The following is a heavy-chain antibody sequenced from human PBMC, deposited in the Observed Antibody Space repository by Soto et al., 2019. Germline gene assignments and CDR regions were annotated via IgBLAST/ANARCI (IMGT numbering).Heavy chain of an antibody. CDR1: GGTFSSYA. Sequence: ASVKVSCKASGGTFSSYAISWVRQAPGQGLEWMGGIIPIFGTANYAQKFQGRVTITADESTSTAYMELSSLRSEDTAVYYCAREYSSSSDFDYWGQGTLVTVSS. V-gene: IGHV1-69*13. J-gene: IGHJ4*02. CDR3: AREYSSSSDFDY. CDR2: IIPIFGTA. D-gene: IGHD6-6*01.